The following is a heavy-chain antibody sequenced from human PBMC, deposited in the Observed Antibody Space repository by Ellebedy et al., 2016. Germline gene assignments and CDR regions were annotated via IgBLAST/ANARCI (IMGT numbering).Heavy chain of an antibody. CDR3: VKGVPAAIRYIYYFDY. CDR2: ISSNGGST. Sequence: GGSLRHSXSASGFTFSSYAMHWVRQAPGKGLEYVSAISSNGGSTYYADSVKGRFTISRDNSKNTLYLQMSSLRAEDTAVYYCVKGVPAAIRYIYYFDYWGQGTLVTVSS. D-gene: IGHD2-2*01. J-gene: IGHJ4*02. CDR1: GFTFSSYA. V-gene: IGHV3-64D*06.